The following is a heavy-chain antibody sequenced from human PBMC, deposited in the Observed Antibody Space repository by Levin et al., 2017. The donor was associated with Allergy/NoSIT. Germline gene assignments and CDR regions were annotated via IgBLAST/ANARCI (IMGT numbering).Heavy chain of an antibody. Sequence: SQTLSLTCTVSGGSISSSSYYWGWIRQPPGKGLEWIGSIYYSGSTYYNPSLKSRVTISVDTSKNQFSLKLSSVTAADTAVYYCARLPVDYYGSGSYVYWGQGTLVTVSS. CDR3: ARLPVDYYGSGSYVY. J-gene: IGHJ4*02. CDR2: IYYSGST. CDR1: GGSISSSSYY. D-gene: IGHD3-10*01. V-gene: IGHV4-39*01.